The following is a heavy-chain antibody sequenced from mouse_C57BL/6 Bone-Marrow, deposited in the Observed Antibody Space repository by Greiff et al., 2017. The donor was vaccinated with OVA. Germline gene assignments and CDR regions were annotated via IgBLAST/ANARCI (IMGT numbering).Heavy chain of an antibody. J-gene: IGHJ2*01. CDR1: GFTFSSYA. D-gene: IGHD2-2*01. Sequence: EVHVVESGGGLVKPGGSLKLSCAASGFTFSSYAMPWVRQTPEKRLEWVATISDGGSYTYYPDNVKGRFTISRDNAKNNLYLQISQLKSEDTAMYYCARGAGYGHFDCGGRGTALTVSA. CDR2: ISDGGSYT. V-gene: IGHV5-4*01. CDR3: ARGAGYGHFDC.